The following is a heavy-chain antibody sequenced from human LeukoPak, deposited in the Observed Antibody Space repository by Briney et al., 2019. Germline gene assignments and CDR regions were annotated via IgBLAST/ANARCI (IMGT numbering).Heavy chain of an antibody. V-gene: IGHV1-46*01. D-gene: IGHD4/OR15-4a*01. CDR3: ARRAGAYSHPYDY. CDR2: INPSGGST. Sequence: GASVKVSCKASGYSFTNYYMHWVRQAPGQGLEWMGIINPSGGSTGYAQKFQGRVTMTRDTSTSTVYMELSSLRAEDTAVYYCARRAGAYSHPYDYWGQGTLVTVSS. J-gene: IGHJ4*02. CDR1: GYSFTNYY.